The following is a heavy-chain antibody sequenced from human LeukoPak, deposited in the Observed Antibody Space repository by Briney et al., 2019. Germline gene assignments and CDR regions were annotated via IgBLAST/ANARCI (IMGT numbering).Heavy chain of an antibody. Sequence: SETLSLTCSVSGDSISNYYWSWIRQPPGKALEWIGYIYHSGTSKQNPSLKSRVTISMDPSKSQFSLKLRSVSAADTSVYYCARDVPRGDAFDIWGQGTMVAVSS. CDR1: GDSISNYY. CDR3: ARDVPRGDAFDI. CDR2: IYHSGTS. V-gene: IGHV4-59*01. J-gene: IGHJ3*02.